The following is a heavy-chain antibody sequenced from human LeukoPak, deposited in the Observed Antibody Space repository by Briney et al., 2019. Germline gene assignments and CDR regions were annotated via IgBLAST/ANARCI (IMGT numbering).Heavy chain of an antibody. Sequence: SGTLSLTCTDSGGSISNRSYYWAWIRQPPGKGLEWIGSIYYSGSTYYNPSLKSRVTISVDTSKNQFSLKLSSVTAADTAVYYCARHPYGDYSPYYFDYWGQGTLVTVSS. CDR1: GGSISNRSYY. CDR2: IYYSGST. V-gene: IGHV4-39*01. J-gene: IGHJ4*02. CDR3: ARHPYGDYSPYYFDY. D-gene: IGHD4-17*01.